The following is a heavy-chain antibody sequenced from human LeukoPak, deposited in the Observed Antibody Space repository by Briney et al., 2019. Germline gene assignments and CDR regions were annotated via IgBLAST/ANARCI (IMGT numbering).Heavy chain of an antibody. Sequence: GGSLRLSCGASGFTFSTHDMHWVRQAPGKGLEWVAFIRYDGSHGYYADSVKGRFTISRDNSKNTLYLQMNSLRAEDTAVYYCARDVGYSSGWYYDAFDIWGQGTMVTVSS. V-gene: IGHV3-30*02. CDR1: GFTFSTHD. CDR2: IRYDGSHG. D-gene: IGHD6-19*01. J-gene: IGHJ3*02. CDR3: ARDVGYSSGWYYDAFDI.